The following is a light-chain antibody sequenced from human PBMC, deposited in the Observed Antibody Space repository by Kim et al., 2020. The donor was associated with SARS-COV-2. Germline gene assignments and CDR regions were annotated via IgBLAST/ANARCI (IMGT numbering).Light chain of an antibody. CDR1: SSDVGCYNY. J-gene: IGLJ1*01. Sequence: SITIACTETSSDVGCYNYVSWYQQHPGKAPKLMIYDVSNRPSGVSNRFSGSKSGNTASLTISGLQAEDEADYYCSSYTSSSTPYVFGTGTKVTVL. V-gene: IGLV2-14*03. CDR3: SSYTSSSTPYV. CDR2: DVS.